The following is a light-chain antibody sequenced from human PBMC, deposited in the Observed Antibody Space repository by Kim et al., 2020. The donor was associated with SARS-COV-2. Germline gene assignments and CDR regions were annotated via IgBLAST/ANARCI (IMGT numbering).Light chain of an antibody. J-gene: IGLJ2*01. CDR2: GKN. CDR3: NSRDSSGTLVV. Sequence: SSELTQDPAVSVALGQTVRITCQGDSLRNYYASWYQQKPGQAPVLLIYGKNNRPSGIPDRFSGSSSGNTASLTITGAQAEDEADYYCNSRDSSGTLVVFG. CDR1: SLRNYY. V-gene: IGLV3-19*01.